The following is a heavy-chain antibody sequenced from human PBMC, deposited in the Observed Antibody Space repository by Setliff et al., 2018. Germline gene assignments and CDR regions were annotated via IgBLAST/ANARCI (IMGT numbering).Heavy chain of an antibody. CDR3: RQAVVGRDVFDI. J-gene: IGHJ3*02. CDR2: INQSGSG. CDR1: GGSMSGFY. V-gene: IGHV4-34*01. D-gene: IGHD1-1*01. Sequence: SETLSLTCSVSGGSMSGFYWSWIRQPPGKGLEWFGEINQSGSGDYNPSFKGRVTISVDTSKKQFSLTLTSVTAADTALYYCRQAVVGRDVFDIWGQGTVVTVSS.